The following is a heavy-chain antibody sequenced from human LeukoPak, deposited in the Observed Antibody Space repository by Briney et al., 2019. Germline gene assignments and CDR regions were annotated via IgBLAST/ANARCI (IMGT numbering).Heavy chain of an antibody. D-gene: IGHD4-11*01. V-gene: IGHV4-59*01. Sequence: SETLSLTCTVSGGSISSYYWSWLRQPPRKGLEWSGYIYYSGSTNYSPSLKSRVTISVDTSKNQFSLKLSSVTAADTAVYYCATDYRGVDGYYYYMDVWGKGTTVTVSS. J-gene: IGHJ6*03. CDR2: IYYSGST. CDR3: ATDYRGVDGYYYYMDV. CDR1: GGSISSYY.